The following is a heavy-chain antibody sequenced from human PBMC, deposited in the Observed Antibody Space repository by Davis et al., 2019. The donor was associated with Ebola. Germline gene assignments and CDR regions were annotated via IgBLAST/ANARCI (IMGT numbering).Heavy chain of an antibody. D-gene: IGHD6-6*01. V-gene: IGHV3-74*01. Sequence: GESLKIPCAASGFTFSSSWMHWVRQAPGKGMVWVSLINNDGSITTYADSVNGRFTISRDNAKNTLYLQMNTLRAEDPAVYYCARSKYYGMDVWGKGTTVTVSS. CDR3: ARSKYYGMDV. CDR2: INNDGSIT. CDR1: GFTFSSSW. J-gene: IGHJ6*04.